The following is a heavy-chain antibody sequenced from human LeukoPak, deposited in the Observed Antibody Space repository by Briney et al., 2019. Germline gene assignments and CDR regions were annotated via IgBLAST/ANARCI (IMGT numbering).Heavy chain of an antibody. CDR1: GDTFSSYT. CDR2: IIPIFGTA. D-gene: IGHD5-12*01. J-gene: IGHJ4*02. Sequence: GASVKVSCKASGDTFSSYTISWVRQAPGQGLEWMGRIIPIFGTANYAQKFQGRVTITADKPTSTAYMELSSLRSEDTAVYYCARFFSDYDVYWGQGTLVTVSS. CDR3: ARFFSDYDVY. V-gene: IGHV1-69*08.